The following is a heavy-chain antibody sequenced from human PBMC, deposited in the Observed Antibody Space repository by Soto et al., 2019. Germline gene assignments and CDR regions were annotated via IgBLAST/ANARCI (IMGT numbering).Heavy chain of an antibody. V-gene: IGHV3-48*02. CDR2: ISSSSSTI. CDR1: GFTFSSYS. Sequence: EVQLVESGGGLVQPGGSLRLSCAASGFTFSSYSMNWVRQAPGKGLEWVSYISSSSSTIYYADSVKGRFTISRDNAKNSLYLQMNSLRDEDTAVYYCARGPGDSGYFPNWFDPWGQGTLVTVSS. CDR3: ARGPGDSGYFPNWFDP. J-gene: IGHJ5*02. D-gene: IGHD3-22*01.